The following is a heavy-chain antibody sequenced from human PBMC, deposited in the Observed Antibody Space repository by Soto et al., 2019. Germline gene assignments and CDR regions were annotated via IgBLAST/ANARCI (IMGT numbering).Heavy chain of an antibody. CDR2: IYHSGST. J-gene: IGHJ4*02. CDR3: ARARRITMIVVAEYYFDY. V-gene: IGHV4-30-2*01. Sequence: QLQLQESGSGLVKPSQTLSLTCAVSGGSISSGGYSWSWIRQPPGKGLEWIGYIYHSGSTYYNPSLKSRVTTSVDRSKNQFSLKLSSVTAADTAVYYCARARRITMIVVAEYYFDYWGQGTLVTVSS. D-gene: IGHD3-22*01. CDR1: GGSISSGGYS.